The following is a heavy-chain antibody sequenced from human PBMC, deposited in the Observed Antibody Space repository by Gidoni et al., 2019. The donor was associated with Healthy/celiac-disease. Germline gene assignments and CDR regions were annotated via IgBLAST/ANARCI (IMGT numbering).Heavy chain of an antibody. J-gene: IGHJ4*02. CDR3: AKGGRDGYNFDY. V-gene: IGHV3-43*01. Sequence: EVQLVESGGVVVQPGGPLRLSCAASGFTFDDYTMHWVRQAPGKGLEWVSLIRWDVGSTYYADSVKGRFTISRDNSKNSLYLQMNSLRTEDTALYYCAKGGRDGYNFDYWGQGTLVTVSS. CDR2: IRWDVGST. D-gene: IGHD5-12*01. CDR1: GFTFDDYT.